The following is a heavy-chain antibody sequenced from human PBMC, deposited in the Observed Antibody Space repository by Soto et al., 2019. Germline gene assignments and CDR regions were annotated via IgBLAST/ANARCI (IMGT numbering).Heavy chain of an antibody. Sequence: GGSLRLSCAASGFTFSSYAMHWVRQAPGKGLEWVAVISYDGSNKYYADSVKGRFTISRDNSKNKLYLQMNSLRAEDTAVYYCARTTGYYYGMDVWGQGTTVTVSS. CDR2: ISYDGSNK. CDR1: GFTFSSYA. D-gene: IGHD3-9*01. CDR3: ARTTGYYYGMDV. J-gene: IGHJ6*02. V-gene: IGHV3-30-3*01.